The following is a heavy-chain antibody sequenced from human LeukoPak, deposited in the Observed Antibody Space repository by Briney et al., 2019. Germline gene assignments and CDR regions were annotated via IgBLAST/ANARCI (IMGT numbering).Heavy chain of an antibody. D-gene: IGHD3-10*01. Sequence: ASVKVSCKASGYTFTSYAMNWVRQAPGQGLEWMGWINTNTGNPTYAQGFTGRFVFSLDTSVSTAYLQISSLKAEDTAVYYCARCGLLWFGELLPYYYYYMDVWGKGTTVTVSS. J-gene: IGHJ6*03. CDR1: GYTFTSYA. CDR3: ARCGLLWFGELLPYYYYYMDV. CDR2: INTNTGNP. V-gene: IGHV7-4-1*02.